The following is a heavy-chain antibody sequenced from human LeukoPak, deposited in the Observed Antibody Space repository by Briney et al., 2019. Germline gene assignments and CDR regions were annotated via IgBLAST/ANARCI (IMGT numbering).Heavy chain of an antibody. CDR3: ARLHYYDSREKDYLDY. V-gene: IGHV4-59*08. D-gene: IGHD3-22*01. CDR2: IYYSGST. J-gene: IGHJ4*02. CDR1: GGSISSYY. Sequence: SETLSLTCTVSGGSISSYYWSWIRQPPGKGLEWIGYIYYSGSTNYNPSLKSRVTISVDTSKNQFSLKLSSVTAADTAVYYCARLHYYDSREKDYLDYWGQGTLVTVSS.